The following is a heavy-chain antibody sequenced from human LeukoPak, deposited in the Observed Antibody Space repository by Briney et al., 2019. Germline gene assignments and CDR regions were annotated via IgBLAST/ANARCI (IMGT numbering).Heavy chain of an antibody. Sequence: PSETLSLTCAVSGGSISSPNWWSWVRQPPGKGLEWIGEIYHSGMTNYKTSLKSRVTISVDESKNQFSLKLSSVTAADTAVYYCVRAFMVREKNAFDIWGQGTMVTVSS. J-gene: IGHJ3*02. V-gene: IGHV4-4*02. CDR1: GGSISSPNW. CDR3: VRAFMVREKNAFDI. CDR2: IYHSGMT. D-gene: IGHD3-10*01.